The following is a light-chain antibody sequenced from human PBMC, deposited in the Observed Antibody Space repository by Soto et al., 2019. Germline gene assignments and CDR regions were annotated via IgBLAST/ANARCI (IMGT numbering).Light chain of an antibody. CDR1: QTITNY. Sequence: DILLTQSPSSLSASVGDRVTITCRASQTITNYLHWYQQRSRKAPKLLISTASSLQSGVPSRFSGGGSATDFTLTISSLQPEDFATYYCQQTYNNPLTFGGGTRV. CDR3: QQTYNNPLT. V-gene: IGKV1-39*01. CDR2: TAS. J-gene: IGKJ4*01.